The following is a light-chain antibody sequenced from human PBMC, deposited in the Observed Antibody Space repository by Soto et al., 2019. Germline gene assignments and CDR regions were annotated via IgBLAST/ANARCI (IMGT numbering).Light chain of an antibody. V-gene: IGLV1-44*01. CDR3: AAWDDSLNGPV. CDR2: SNN. Sequence: QAVVTQPPSASGTPGQRVTISCSGSSSNIGSNSVNWYQQLPGPAPKLLIYSNNQRPPGVPDRFSGSKSGTSASLAISGLQSEDEADYYCAAWDDSLNGPVFGGGTKLTVL. J-gene: IGLJ3*02. CDR1: SSNIGSNS.